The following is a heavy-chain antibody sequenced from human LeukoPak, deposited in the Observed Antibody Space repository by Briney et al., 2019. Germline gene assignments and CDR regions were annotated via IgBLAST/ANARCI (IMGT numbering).Heavy chain of an antibody. J-gene: IGHJ4*02. CDR2: INWNGGST. CDR3: ARPMYYNGSGSNFDY. D-gene: IGHD3-10*01. CDR1: GFTFDDYG. Sequence: PGGSLRLSCAASGFTFDDYGMSWVRQVPGKGLECVSGINWNGGSTGYADSVKGRFTISRDNAKNSLYLQMNSLRAEDTALYYCARPMYYNGSGSNFDYWGQGTLVTVSS. V-gene: IGHV3-20*04.